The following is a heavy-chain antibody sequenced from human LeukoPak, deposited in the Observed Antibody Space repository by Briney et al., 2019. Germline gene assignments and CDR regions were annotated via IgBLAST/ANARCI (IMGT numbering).Heavy chain of an antibody. CDR2: IYTTGIT. CDR1: GGSITSSS. CDR3: ARGWTAARTRTYDY. J-gene: IGHJ4*02. Sequence: PSETLSLTCTVSGGSITSSSWSWIRQPAGKGLEWIGRIYTTGITNYNPSLKTRLIMSLDTSKNQFSLKVTSVTAADTAVYYCARGWTAARTRTYDYWGQGTLVTVSS. D-gene: IGHD3/OR15-3a*01. V-gene: IGHV4-4*07.